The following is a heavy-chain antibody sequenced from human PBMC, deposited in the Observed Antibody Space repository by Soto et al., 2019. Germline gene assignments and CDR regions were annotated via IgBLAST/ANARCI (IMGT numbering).Heavy chain of an antibody. J-gene: IGHJ6*02. CDR2: IGGARSTAI. CDR1: GFTFSNYN. V-gene: IGHV3-48*02. CDR3: ARDFGYDDV. D-gene: IGHD3-22*01. Sequence: GGSLRLSCAASGFTFSNYNMNWVRQAPGKGLEWVSHIGGARSTAIYYADSVKGRFTISRDNAENSLFLQLNSLRDEDTAVYYCARDFGYDDVWGQGTTVTISS.